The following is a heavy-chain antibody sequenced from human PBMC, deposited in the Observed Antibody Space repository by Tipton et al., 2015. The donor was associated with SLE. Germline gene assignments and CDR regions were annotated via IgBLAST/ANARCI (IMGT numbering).Heavy chain of an antibody. Sequence: TLSLTCAVYGGSFSGYYWSWIRQPPGKGLEWIGEINHSGRTNYNPSLKSRVTISVGTSKNQFSLKLSSVTAADTAVYYCARSRILDYWGQGTLVTVSS. CDR3: ARSRILDY. CDR2: INHSGRT. J-gene: IGHJ4*02. CDR1: GGSFSGYY. V-gene: IGHV4-34*01.